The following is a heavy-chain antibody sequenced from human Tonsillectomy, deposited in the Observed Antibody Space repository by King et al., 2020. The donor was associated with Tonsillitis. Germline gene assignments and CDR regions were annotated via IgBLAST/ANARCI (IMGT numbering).Heavy chain of an antibody. D-gene: IGHD1-26*01. CDR2: INHGGST. J-gene: IGHJ3*02. CDR1: GGSFSDYY. CDR3: ASHEINIVGATQMIPGDAFDI. Sequence: VQLQQWGAGLLKPSETLSLTCAVYGGSFSDYYWSWIRQPPGKGLEWIGEINHGGSTNYNPSLKSRDTISVDTSKNQFPLKLSSVTAADTAVYYCASHEINIVGATQMIPGDAFDIWGQGTMVTVSS. V-gene: IGHV4-34*01.